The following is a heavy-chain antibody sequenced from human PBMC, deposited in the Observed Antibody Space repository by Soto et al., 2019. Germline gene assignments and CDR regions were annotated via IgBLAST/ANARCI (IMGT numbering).Heavy chain of an antibody. J-gene: IGHJ4*02. CDR3: ARMEYDVVTGYRLDY. V-gene: IGHV3-74*01. CDR2: VNGDGSST. D-gene: IGHD3-9*01. Sequence: EVQLVESGGGLVQPGGSLRLSCVVSGFTFSKYWMHWVRQAPGKGLVWVSRVNGDGSSTIYADSVKGRFTISRDNAKNTLYLQMNSLRAEDTAVYYCARMEYDVVTGYRLDYWGQGTRVTVSS. CDR1: GFTFSKYW.